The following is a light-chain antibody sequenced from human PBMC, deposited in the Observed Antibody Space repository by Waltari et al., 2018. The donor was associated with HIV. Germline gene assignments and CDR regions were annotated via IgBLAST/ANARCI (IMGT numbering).Light chain of an antibody. CDR2: YKSDSDK. CDR1: SGISVGTYR. J-gene: IGLJ3*02. Sequence: QAVLTQPSSLTASPGASASLTSTLRSGISVGTYRKYWYHQKPGSPPQYLLRYKSDSDKQQGSGVPSRFSGSKDASANAGILLISGLQSEDEADYYCMIWHSSAWVFGGGTRLTVL. CDR3: MIWHSSAWV. V-gene: IGLV5-45*03.